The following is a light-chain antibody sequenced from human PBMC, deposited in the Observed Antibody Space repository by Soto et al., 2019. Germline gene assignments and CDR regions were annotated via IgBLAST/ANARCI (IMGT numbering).Light chain of an antibody. CDR1: QSVSSSS. Sequence: EIVLTQSPGTLSLSPGERATLSCRASQSVSSSSLAWYQQKPGQAPRLLIYGASSRATGITDRFSGSGSGTDFTLTISRLEPEDFAVYYCQQYGSSPWTFAQGTKVEIK. V-gene: IGKV3-20*01. J-gene: IGKJ1*01. CDR2: GAS. CDR3: QQYGSSPWT.